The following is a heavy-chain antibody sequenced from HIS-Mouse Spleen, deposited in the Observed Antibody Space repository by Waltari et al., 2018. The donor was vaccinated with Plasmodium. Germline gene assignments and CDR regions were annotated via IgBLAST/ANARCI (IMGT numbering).Heavy chain of an antibody. CDR2: LYWDDDK. CDR3: ARTLNWGSGFDY. D-gene: IGHD7-27*01. Sequence: QVTLRESGPALVKPTQTLTLTCTFSGFSLSTSGMCVSWIRQPPGKALEVLALLYWDDDKYDSTSLKTRLTIAKDTSKNQVVLTMTNMDPVDTATYYCARTLNWGSGFDYWGQGTLVTVSS. J-gene: IGHJ4*02. V-gene: IGHV2-70*01. CDR1: GFSLSTSGMC.